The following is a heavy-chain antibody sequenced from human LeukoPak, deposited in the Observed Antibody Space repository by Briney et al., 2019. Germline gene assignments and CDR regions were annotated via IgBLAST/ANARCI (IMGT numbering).Heavy chain of an antibody. CDR2: IIPFFGTA. Sequence: SVKVSCKASGGDFNNHGISWVRQAPGQGLEWMGGIIPFFGTANYAQKFQDRVTITADASSNTAYMELSSLRYEDTAVYFCARDVLPINWKVGFDYNYMDVWGKGTTVTISS. J-gene: IGHJ6*03. D-gene: IGHD1-1*01. CDR1: GGDFNNHG. CDR3: ARDVLPINWKVGFDYNYMDV. V-gene: IGHV1-69*13.